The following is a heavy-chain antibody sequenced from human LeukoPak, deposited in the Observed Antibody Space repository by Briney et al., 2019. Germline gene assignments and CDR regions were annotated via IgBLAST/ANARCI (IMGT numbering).Heavy chain of an antibody. CDR3: ARVWDLRYQNWFDP. V-gene: IGHV3-11*04. D-gene: IGHD1-26*01. Sequence: GGSLRLSCAASGFTFSDYYMSWIRQAPGKGLEWVSYISSSGSTIYYADSVKGRFTISRDNAKNSLYLQMNSLRAEDTAVYYCARVWDLRYQNWFDPWGQGTLVTVSS. J-gene: IGHJ5*02. CDR1: GFTFSDYY. CDR2: ISSSGSTI.